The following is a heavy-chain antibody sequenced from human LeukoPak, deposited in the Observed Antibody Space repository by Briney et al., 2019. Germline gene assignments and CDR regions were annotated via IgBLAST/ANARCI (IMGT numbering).Heavy chain of an antibody. V-gene: IGHV3-13*01. CDR2: IGTAGDT. CDR1: GFTFSSYD. J-gene: IGHJ4*02. D-gene: IGHD3-22*01. CDR3: ARAYYYDSSGLYYFDY. Sequence: PGGSLRLSCAASGFTFSSYDMHWVRQVTGKGLEWVSAIGTAGDTYYPGSVKGRFTISRENAKNSLYLQMNSLRAGDTAVSYCARAYYYDSSGLYYFDYWGQGTLVTVSS.